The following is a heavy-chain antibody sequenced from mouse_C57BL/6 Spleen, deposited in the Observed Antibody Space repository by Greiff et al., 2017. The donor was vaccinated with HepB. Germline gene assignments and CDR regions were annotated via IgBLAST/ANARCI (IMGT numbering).Heavy chain of an antibody. CDR1: GYTFTSYW. CDR3: ARSRFPMDY. V-gene: IGHV1-52*01. Sequence: QVQLQQSGAELVRPGSSVKLSCKASGYTFTSYWMHWVKQRPIQGLEWIGNIDPSDSETHYNQKFKDKATLTVDKSSSTAYMQLSSLTSEDSAVYYCARSRFPMDYWGQGTSVTVSS. J-gene: IGHJ4*01. CDR2: IDPSDSET.